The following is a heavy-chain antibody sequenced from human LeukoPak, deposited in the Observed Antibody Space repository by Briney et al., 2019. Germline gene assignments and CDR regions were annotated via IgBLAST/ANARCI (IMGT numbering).Heavy chain of an antibody. V-gene: IGHV3-74*01. CDR3: TTWLDSLGT. CDR1: GFTFNSYW. CDR2: INRDGTTT. Sequence: GGSLRLSCAASGFTFNSYWLLWVRQAPGKGLVWVSRINRDGTTTAYADSVKGRFTISRDNAKNTLYLQMNSLRAEDTAVYYCTTWLDSLGTWGRGTLVTVSS. J-gene: IGHJ5*02. D-gene: IGHD3-16*01.